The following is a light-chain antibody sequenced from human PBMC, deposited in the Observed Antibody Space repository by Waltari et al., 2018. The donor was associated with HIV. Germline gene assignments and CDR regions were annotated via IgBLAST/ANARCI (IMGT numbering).Light chain of an antibody. CDR2: YAS. J-gene: IGLJ2*01. V-gene: IGLV3-21*04. CDR1: NIGSKS. Sequence: SYVLTQPPSVSVAPGKTARITCGGNNIGSKSVHWYQQKPGQAPVLVIYYASARPSGLPERFSGSNSGNTATLTISRVEAGDAAYYYCQVWDSSSDHVVFGGGTKLTVL. CDR3: QVWDSSSDHVV.